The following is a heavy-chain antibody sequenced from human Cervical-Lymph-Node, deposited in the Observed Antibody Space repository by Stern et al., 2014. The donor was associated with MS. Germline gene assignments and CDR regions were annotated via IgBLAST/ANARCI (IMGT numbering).Heavy chain of an antibody. CDR2: INPNSGVT. CDR3: GRRNCPNGICYIDY. Sequence: VQLVESGPEVKKPGASVQVSCKTSGYTFTDYYIHWVRQAPGQGLEWVGRINPNSGVTDYAQQFQGRVTLTGDTSTTTLYMDLRSLRYDDTAVYYCGRRNCPNGICYIDYWGQGSLVTVSS. CDR1: GYTFTDYY. D-gene: IGHD2-8*01. J-gene: IGHJ4*02. V-gene: IGHV1-2*06.